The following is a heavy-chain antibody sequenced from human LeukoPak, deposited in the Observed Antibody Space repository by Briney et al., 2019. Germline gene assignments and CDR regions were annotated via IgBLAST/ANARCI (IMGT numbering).Heavy chain of an antibody. Sequence: GASVKVSCKASGYTFTSYGISWVRQAPGQGLEWMGWISAYNGNTNYEQKLQGRVTMTTDTSTSTAYMELRSPRSDDTAVYYCASQLRGLLSYWGQGTLVTVSS. J-gene: IGHJ4*02. D-gene: IGHD2-2*01. V-gene: IGHV1-18*01. CDR3: ASQLRGLLSY. CDR2: ISAYNGNT. CDR1: GYTFTSYG.